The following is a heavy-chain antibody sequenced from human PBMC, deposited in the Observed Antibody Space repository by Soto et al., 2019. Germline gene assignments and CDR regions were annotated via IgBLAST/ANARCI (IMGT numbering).Heavy chain of an antibody. CDR1: GVTLRRCG. D-gene: IGHD3-3*01. Sequence: GGDLRHSFGGSGVTLRRCGKPGGRLGPGKGGEWVAVIWYDGSNKYYADSVKGRFTISRDNSKNTLYLQMNSLRAEDTAVYYCARMPRITIFGVVIYGMDVWGQGTTVTVSS. CDR2: IWYDGSNK. CDR3: ARMPRITIFGVVIYGMDV. V-gene: IGHV3-33*01. J-gene: IGHJ6*02.